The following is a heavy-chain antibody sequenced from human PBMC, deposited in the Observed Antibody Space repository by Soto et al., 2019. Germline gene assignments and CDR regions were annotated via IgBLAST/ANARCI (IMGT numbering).Heavy chain of an antibody. CDR3: ASSTSIAVAGKEK. CDR1: GDTVTNYG. CDR2: ISFHSGNT. V-gene: IGHV1-18*01. J-gene: IGHJ4*02. Sequence: QVQLVQSGGEVKKPGASVKVSCKASGDTVTNYGINWVRQAPGQGLEWMGWISFHSGNTNYAQKVQGRVTMTTGTSTSTAYMELRSLRSDDTAVYYCASSTSIAVAGKEKWGQGTLVTVSS. D-gene: IGHD6-19*01.